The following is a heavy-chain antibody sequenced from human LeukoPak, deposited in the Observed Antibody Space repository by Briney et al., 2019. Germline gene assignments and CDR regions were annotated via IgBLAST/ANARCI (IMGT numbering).Heavy chain of an antibody. V-gene: IGHV3-33*01. CDR3: ARDHRASYYYYGMDV. CDR2: IWYDGSNK. Sequence: GGSLRLSCAASGFTFSSYGMHWVRQAPGKGLEWVAVIWYDGSNKYYADSVKGRFTISRDNSKNTLYLQMNSLRAEDTAVYYCARDHRASYYYYGMDVWGQGTTVTVSS. J-gene: IGHJ6*02. CDR1: GFTFSSYG.